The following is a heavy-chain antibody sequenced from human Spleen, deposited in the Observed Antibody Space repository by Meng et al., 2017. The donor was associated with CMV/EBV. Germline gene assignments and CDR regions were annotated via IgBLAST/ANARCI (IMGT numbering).Heavy chain of an antibody. CDR1: GFTFSSNW. CDR2: INIDGSST. CDR3: TRDAGTSTSMDY. D-gene: IGHD2-2*01. J-gene: IGHJ4*02. Sequence: GESLKISCAASGFTFSSNWMHWVRQGPGKGLVWVSRINIDGSSTTYADSVRGRFTISRDNAKNTLYLEMNTLRVEDTAVYYCTRDAGTSTSMDYWGQGTLVTVSS. V-gene: IGHV3-74*01.